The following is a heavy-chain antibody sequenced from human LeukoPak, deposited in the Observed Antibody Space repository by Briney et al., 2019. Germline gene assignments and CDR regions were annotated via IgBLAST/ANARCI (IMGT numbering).Heavy chain of an antibody. V-gene: IGHV4-4*07. D-gene: IGHD1-26*01. J-gene: IGHJ4*02. CDR1: GGSITSYY. CDR2: IYTSGST. CDR3: ARSGGSGTYYDGTFDY. Sequence: PSETLSLTCTVSGGSITSYYWSWIRQPAGKGLEWIGRIYTSGSTSYNPSLKSRVTMSVDTSKNQLSLKLSSVTAADTAVYYCARSGGSGTYYDGTFDYWGQGTLVTVSS.